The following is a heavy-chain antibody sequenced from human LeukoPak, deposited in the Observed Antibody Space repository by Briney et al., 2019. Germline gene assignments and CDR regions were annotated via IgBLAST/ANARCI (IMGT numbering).Heavy chain of an antibody. CDR1: GGSIRGHY. CDR2: IYYTGAT. CDR3: ARLQGDSTAVYDY. Sequence: SETLSLTCTVSGGSIRGHYWSWIRQSPGKGLEWVAYIYYTGATNHIPSLKTRVTISVDTSKNQFSLRLSSVTAADTAVYYCARLQGDSTAVYDYWGQGTLVSVSS. D-gene: IGHD2-21*02. V-gene: IGHV4-59*11. J-gene: IGHJ4*02.